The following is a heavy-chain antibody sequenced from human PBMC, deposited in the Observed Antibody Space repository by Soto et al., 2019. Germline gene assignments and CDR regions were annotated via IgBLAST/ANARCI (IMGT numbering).Heavy chain of an antibody. D-gene: IGHD2-15*01. CDR2: ISYDGSNK. CDR3: ARAPDIVVVVAATRSGMDV. J-gene: IGHJ6*02. Sequence: QVQLVESGGGVVQPGRSLRLSCAASGFTFSSYAMHWVRQAPGKGLEWVAVISYDGSNKYYADSVKGRFTISRDNSKNXLXXQMNSLRAEDTAVYYCARAPDIVVVVAATRSGMDVWGQGTTVTVSS. CDR1: GFTFSSYA. V-gene: IGHV3-30-3*01.